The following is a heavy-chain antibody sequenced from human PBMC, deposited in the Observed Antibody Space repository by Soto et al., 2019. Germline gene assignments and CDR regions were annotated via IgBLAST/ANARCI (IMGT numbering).Heavy chain of an antibody. D-gene: IGHD3-22*01. CDR2: IRHDGTT. CDR3: AGNRDSSETGGMHV. CDR1: GGSISSRNW. Sequence: QVQLQESGPGLVKPSGTLSLTCAVSGGSISSRNWWSWVRQAPGKGLEGIGDIRHDGTTNYNPSLKRRVTRSVDKSKNQFSLNLSSVTAADTAVYYCAGNRDSSETGGMHVWGQGTTVIVSS. J-gene: IGHJ6*02. V-gene: IGHV4-4*02.